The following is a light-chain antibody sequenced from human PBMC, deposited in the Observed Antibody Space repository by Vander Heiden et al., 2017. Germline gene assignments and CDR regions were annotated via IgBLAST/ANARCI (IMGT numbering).Light chain of an antibody. J-gene: IGKJ1*01. V-gene: IGKV4-1*01. CDR1: QSVLYSSNNKNY. CDR3: QQDYSTAWT. CDR2: WAS. Sequence: DVLLAQSPHSLAVSLGERATINCKSSQSVLYSSNNKNYLAWYQQKPGQPPKLLIYWASTRESGVPDRFSGSGSGTDFTLTISSLQAEDVAVYYCQQDYSTAWTFGQGTKVEIK.